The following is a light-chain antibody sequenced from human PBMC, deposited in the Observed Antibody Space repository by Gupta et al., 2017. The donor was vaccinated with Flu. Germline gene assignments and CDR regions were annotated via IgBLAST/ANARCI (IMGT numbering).Light chain of an antibody. Sequence: SITISCTGTRGDIGDYKYVSWYQQYPGKAPKLIIYEVSNRPSRVSNRFSGSKSGNTASLTISGLQAEDEADYFCSSYTTSNTLVFGSGTTVTVL. CDR1: RGDIGDYKY. CDR3: SSYTTSNTLV. CDR2: EVS. J-gene: IGLJ1*01. V-gene: IGLV2-14*01.